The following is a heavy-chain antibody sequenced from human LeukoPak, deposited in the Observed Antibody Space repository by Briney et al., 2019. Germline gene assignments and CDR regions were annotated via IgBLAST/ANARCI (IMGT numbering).Heavy chain of an antibody. CDR1: GGTFSSYA. D-gene: IGHD5-18*01. CDR2: IIPIFGTA. CDR3: ARDTRSGYSYGYGY. V-gene: IGHV1-69*05. J-gene: IGHJ4*02. Sequence: SVKVSCKASGGTFSSYAISWVRQAPGQGLEWMGGIIPIFGTANYAQKFQGRVTITTDESTSTAYMELSSLRSEDTVVYYCARDTRSGYSYGYGYWGQGTLVTVSS.